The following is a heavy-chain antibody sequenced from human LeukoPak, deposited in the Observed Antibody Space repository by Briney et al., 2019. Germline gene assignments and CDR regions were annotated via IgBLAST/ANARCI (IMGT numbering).Heavy chain of an antibody. CDR1: GGSISSGGYY. D-gene: IGHD2-15*01. Sequence: PSQTLSLTCTVSGGSISSGGYYWSWLRQHPGEGLEWIGSICYSGSTYYNPSLKSRVTISLDTSKNQFSLRLSSVTAADTAVYYCARANCGGGSCYSDYWGQGTLVTVSS. CDR3: ARANCGGGSCYSDY. V-gene: IGHV4-31*03. CDR2: ICYSGST. J-gene: IGHJ4*02.